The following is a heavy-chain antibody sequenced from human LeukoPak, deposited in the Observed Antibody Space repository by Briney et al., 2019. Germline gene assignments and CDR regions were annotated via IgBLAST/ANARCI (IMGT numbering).Heavy chain of an antibody. CDR2: IFHSGST. J-gene: IGHJ3*02. D-gene: IGHD3-9*01. V-gene: IGHV4-4*02. Sequence: PSGTLSLTCAVSGGSISSSNWWSWVRQPPRKGLEWIGEIFHSGSTNYNPSLKSRVTISVDKSKNQFSLKLSSVTAADTAVYYCARSTPEGQYYDILSGYSYDAFDIWGQGTMVSVSS. CDR3: ARSTPEGQYYDILSGYSYDAFDI. CDR1: GGSISSSNW.